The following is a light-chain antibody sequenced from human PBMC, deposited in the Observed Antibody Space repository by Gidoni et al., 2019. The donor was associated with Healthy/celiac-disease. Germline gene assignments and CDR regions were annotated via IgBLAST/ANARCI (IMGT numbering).Light chain of an antibody. CDR3: QQYDNLPLT. Sequence: DIQMTPSPSALSVSVGDRVTITCQASQDISNYLNWYQQKPGKAPKLLIYDASNLETGVPSRFSGSGSGTDFTFTISSLQPEDIATYYCQQYDNLPLTFGPGTKVDIK. CDR2: DAS. V-gene: IGKV1-33*01. J-gene: IGKJ3*01. CDR1: QDISNY.